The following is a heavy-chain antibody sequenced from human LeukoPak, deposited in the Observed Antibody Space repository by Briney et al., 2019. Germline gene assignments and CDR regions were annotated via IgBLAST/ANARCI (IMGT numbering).Heavy chain of an antibody. CDR3: AKDIRYFDWQFDY. D-gene: IGHD3-9*01. CDR1: GFTFTTFG. V-gene: IGHV3-30*18. J-gene: IGHJ4*02. CDR2: ISYDGSHK. Sequence: GGSLRLSCAASGFTFTTFGMHWVRQAPGKGLEWLAVISYDGSHKYYADSVKGRFTISRDNSKNTLYLQMNSLRAEDTAVYYCAKDIRYFDWQFDYWGQGTLVTVSS.